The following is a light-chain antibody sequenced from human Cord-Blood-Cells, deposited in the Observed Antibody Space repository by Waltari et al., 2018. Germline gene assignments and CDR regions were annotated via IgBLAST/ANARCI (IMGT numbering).Light chain of an antibody. CDR2: FGC. J-gene: IGKJ4*01. CDR1: QSLLHSNGYNY. Sequence: DILMTQSPLSLPVTPGEPASISCSSSQSLLHSNGYNYLDWYVQKPGLYQQLLIYFGCNSDSGVPDRFSGSGSGTDFTLKISRVEAEDVGVYYCMQALQTLTFGGGTKVEIK. V-gene: IGKV2-28*01. CDR3: MQALQTLT.